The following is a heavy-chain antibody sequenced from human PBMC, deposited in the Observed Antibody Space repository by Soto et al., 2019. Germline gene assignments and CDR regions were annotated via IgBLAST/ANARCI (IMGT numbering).Heavy chain of an antibody. CDR2: IYPGDSDT. CDR1: GYFFSNSW. D-gene: IGHD1-1*01. CDR3: ARPPSRTIGADLNV. J-gene: IGHJ6*02. Sequence: PGESLKISCKAPGYFFSNSWIGWVRQMPGKGLEWMGMIYPGDSDTRYNPSFQGQVTISADKSINTAYMQWSSLKASDTAMYYCARPPSRTIGADLNVWGQGTTVTV. V-gene: IGHV5-51*01.